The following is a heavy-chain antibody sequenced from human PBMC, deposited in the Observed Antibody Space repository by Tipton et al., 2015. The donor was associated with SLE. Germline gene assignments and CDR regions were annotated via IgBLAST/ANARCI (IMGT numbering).Heavy chain of an antibody. Sequence: TLSLTCTVSGGSISSYYWSWIRQPPGKGLEWIGFIHYTGSTTYNPSLKSRVTISVDTSKNQFSLKLSSVTAADTAVYYCARGAGPNHYHSSGYWDYWGQGTLVTVSS. J-gene: IGHJ4*02. D-gene: IGHD3-22*01. CDR3: ARGAGPNHYHSSGYWDY. V-gene: IGHV4-59*01. CDR1: GGSISSYY. CDR2: IHYTGST.